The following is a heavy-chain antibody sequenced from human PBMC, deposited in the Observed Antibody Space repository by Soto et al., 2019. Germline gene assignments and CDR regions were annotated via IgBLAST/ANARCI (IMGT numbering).Heavy chain of an antibody. CDR2: IIPIFGTA. Sequence: ASVKVSCKASGGTFSSYAISWVRQAPGQGLEWMGGIIPIFGTANYAQKFQGRVTITADESTSTAYMELSSLRSEDTAVYYCARGGYDSSAFDWFDPWGQGTLVTVSS. CDR3: ARGGYDSSAFDWFDP. CDR1: GGTFSSYA. V-gene: IGHV1-69*13. J-gene: IGHJ5*02. D-gene: IGHD3-22*01.